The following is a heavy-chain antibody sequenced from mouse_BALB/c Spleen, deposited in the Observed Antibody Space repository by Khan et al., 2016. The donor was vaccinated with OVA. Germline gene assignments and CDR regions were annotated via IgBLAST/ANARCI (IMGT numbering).Heavy chain of an antibody. D-gene: IGHD1-1*01. CDR3: ARLAYYYDSEGFAY. CDR2: VSTGGGYT. CDR1: GFTFSTYG. J-gene: IGHJ3*01. Sequence: EVELVESGRDLVKPGGSLKLSCVASGFTFSTYGMSWVRQTPDKRLEWVATVSTGGGYTYYPDSVKGRFTISRDNAKNTLYLQMSSLKSEDTAMFYCARLAYYYDSEGFAYWGQGTLVTVSA. V-gene: IGHV5-6*01.